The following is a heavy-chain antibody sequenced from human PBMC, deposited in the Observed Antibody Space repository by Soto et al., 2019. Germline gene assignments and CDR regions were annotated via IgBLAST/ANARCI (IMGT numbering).Heavy chain of an antibody. Sequence: PGESLEICCTGLGYTYTTFWISWVRQMPGKGLEWMGIIYPGDSYTRYSPSFQGQVTISADKSIRTAYLQWSSLKASDTAMHYCARHSAYEGAFDIWGQGTMVTVSS. CDR3: ARHSAYEGAFDI. V-gene: IGHV5-51*01. D-gene: IGHD3-22*01. CDR2: IYPGDSYT. J-gene: IGHJ3*02. CDR1: GYTYTTFW.